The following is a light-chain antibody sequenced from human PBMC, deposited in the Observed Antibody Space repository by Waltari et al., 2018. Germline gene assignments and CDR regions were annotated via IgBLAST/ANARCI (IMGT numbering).Light chain of an antibody. Sequence: DIQMTQSPSSLSLSVGDRVTITCRASQSISDHLNCYQQKPGEAPKLLIYFASNLESGFPSRFSGSGSGTDFTLTINSLQPGDFATYYCQQSFRTPYTFGQGTKLEVK. CDR1: QSISDH. CDR2: FAS. V-gene: IGKV1-39*01. J-gene: IGKJ2*01. CDR3: QQSFRTPYT.